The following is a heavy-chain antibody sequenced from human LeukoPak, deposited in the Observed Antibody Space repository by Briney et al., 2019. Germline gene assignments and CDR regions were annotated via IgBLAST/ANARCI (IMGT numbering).Heavy chain of an antibody. D-gene: IGHD6-19*01. Sequence: GGSLRLSCAVSGSTISDNYMHWVRQAPGKGLVWVSRINSDGSSGTYADSVKGRFTISRDNAKNTLYLQTNSLRAEDTAMYYCLMYTNGWNWGQGTLVTVSS. CDR3: LMYTNGWN. CDR1: GSTISDNY. J-gene: IGHJ4*02. CDR2: INSDGSSG. V-gene: IGHV3-74*01.